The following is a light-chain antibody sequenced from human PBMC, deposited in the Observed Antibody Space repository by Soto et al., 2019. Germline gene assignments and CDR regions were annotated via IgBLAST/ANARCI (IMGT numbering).Light chain of an antibody. CDR3: QLSYIKWT. V-gene: IGKV1-39*01. J-gene: IGKJ1*01. CDR1: QTIGTF. CDR2: SAS. Sequence: DIQVTQSPSSLSASVGDRVTITCRASQTIGTFLNWYQQKPGKAPTLLISSASTLQSGVPSRFIGSGSGTDFALPISSLQSEDLATYYCQLSYIKWTFGQGTKVEIK.